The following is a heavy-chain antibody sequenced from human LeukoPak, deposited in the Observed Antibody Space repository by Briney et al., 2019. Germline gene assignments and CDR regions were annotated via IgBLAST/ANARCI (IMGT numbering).Heavy chain of an antibody. Sequence: ASVKVSCKASGYTFTGYDINWVRQAAGRGLEWMGWMNPNNSNTGYAQKFQGRVTITRDTSINTTYMELSSLISDDTAVYYCARAPEGYCSSTRCSTAEYFQHWGQGTLVTVSS. CDR1: GYTFTGYD. CDR3: ARAPEGYCSSTRCSTAEYFQH. CDR2: MNPNNSNT. J-gene: IGHJ1*01. D-gene: IGHD2-2*01. V-gene: IGHV1-8*03.